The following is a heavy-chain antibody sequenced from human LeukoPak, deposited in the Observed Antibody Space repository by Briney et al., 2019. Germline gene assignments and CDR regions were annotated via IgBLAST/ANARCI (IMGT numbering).Heavy chain of an antibody. Sequence: GGSLRLSCAASGFTFSSYSMNWVRQAPGKGLEWVSSISSSSSYIYYADSVKGRFTISRDNAKNSLYLQMNSLRAEDTAVYYCARDQVGRDGYIYYFDYWGQGTLVTVSS. CDR2: ISSSSSYI. CDR3: ARDQVGRDGYIYYFDY. V-gene: IGHV3-21*01. CDR1: GFTFSSYS. D-gene: IGHD5-24*01. J-gene: IGHJ4*02.